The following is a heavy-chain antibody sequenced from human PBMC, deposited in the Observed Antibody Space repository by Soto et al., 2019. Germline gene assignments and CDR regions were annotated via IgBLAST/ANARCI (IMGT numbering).Heavy chain of an antibody. CDR1: GFTFSSYG. V-gene: IGHV3-30*18. CDR3: AKVSSGDLHAFDI. J-gene: IGHJ3*02. Sequence: GGSLRLSCAASGFTFSSYGMHWVRQAPGKGLEWVAVISYDGSNKYYADSVKGRFTISRDNSKNTLYLQMNSLRAEDTAVYYCAKVSSGDLHAFDIWGQGTMVTVSS. CDR2: ISYDGSNK. D-gene: IGHD7-27*01.